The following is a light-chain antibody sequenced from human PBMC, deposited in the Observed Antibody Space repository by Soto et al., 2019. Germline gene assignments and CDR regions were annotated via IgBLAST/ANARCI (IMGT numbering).Light chain of an antibody. J-gene: IGKJ2*01. CDR1: QSISSG. V-gene: IGKV1-5*03. CDR2: KAS. CDR3: QQYNRYPYT. Sequence: DIQMTQSPSTLSASVGDRVTITCLASQSISSGLSWYQQKPGKAPKLLIYKASSLESGVPSRFSGSGSGTEFTLTISSRQPDDFATYYCQQYNRYPYTFGQGTKLEIK.